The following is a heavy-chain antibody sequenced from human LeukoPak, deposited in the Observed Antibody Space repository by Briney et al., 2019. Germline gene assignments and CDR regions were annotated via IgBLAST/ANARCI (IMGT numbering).Heavy chain of an antibody. CDR2: ISYDGSNK. J-gene: IGHJ4*02. D-gene: IGHD3-22*01. V-gene: IGHV3-30-3*01. CDR1: GFTFSSDA. Sequence: GGSLRLSCAASGFTFSSDAMHWVRQAPGKGLEWVAVISYDGSNKYYADSVKGRFTISRDNSKNTLYLQMNSLRAEDTAVYYCVMLWLLPTGLDYWGQGTLVTVSS. CDR3: VMLWLLPTGLDY.